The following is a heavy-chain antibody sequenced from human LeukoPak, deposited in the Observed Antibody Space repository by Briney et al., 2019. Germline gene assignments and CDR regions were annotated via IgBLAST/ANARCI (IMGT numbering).Heavy chain of an antibody. Sequence: GESLKISFKTSGFSFSRYWIAWVRQMPGKGLEWMGIISPGDPEIRYSPSFQGQVTISADKSISTAFLQWSSLKASDTAIYFCARRTYFDTRHFDYWGQGTLVTVSS. D-gene: IGHD3-22*01. CDR3: ARRTYFDTRHFDY. CDR1: GFSFSRYW. CDR2: ISPGDPEI. J-gene: IGHJ4*02. V-gene: IGHV5-51*01.